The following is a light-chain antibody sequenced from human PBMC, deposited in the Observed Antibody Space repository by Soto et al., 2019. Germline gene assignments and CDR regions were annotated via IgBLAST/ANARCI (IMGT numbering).Light chain of an antibody. J-gene: IGLJ1*01. CDR1: SSDVGGYHY. CDR3: SSYTSSSTLVV. V-gene: IGLV2-14*01. Sequence: QSALTQPASVSGSPGQSITISCTGTSSDVGGYHYVSWYQQHPGKAPKLMIYDVSNRPSGVSNRFSGSKSGNTASLTISGRQAEDEADYYCSSYTSSSTLVVFGTGTKLTVL. CDR2: DVS.